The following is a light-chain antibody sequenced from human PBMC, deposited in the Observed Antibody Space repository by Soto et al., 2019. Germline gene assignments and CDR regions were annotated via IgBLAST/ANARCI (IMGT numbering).Light chain of an antibody. V-gene: IGKV1-27*01. CDR1: QGISNY. CDR2: AAS. J-gene: IGKJ3*01. Sequence: DIQMTQSPSSRSASVGDRVTITCRASQGISNYLAWYQQKPGKVPKLLIYAASTLQSGVPSRFSGSGSGTDFTLTISSLQPEDVATHYCQKYNSASFFFGPATKVDIK. CDR3: QKYNSASFF.